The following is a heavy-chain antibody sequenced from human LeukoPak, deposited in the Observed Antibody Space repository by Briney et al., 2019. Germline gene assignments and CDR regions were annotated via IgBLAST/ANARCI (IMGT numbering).Heavy chain of an antibody. CDR1: GGSISSSSYY. J-gene: IGHJ5*02. CDR2: IYYSGST. V-gene: IGHV4-39*07. D-gene: IGHD3-10*01. CDR3: ARDLGSGSYYNGGWFDP. Sequence: SETLSLTCTVSGGSISSSSYYWGWIRQPPGKGLEWIGSIYYSGSTYYNPSLKSRVTISVDTSKNQFSLKLSSVTAADTAVYYCARDLGSGSYYNGGWFDPWGQGTLVTVSS.